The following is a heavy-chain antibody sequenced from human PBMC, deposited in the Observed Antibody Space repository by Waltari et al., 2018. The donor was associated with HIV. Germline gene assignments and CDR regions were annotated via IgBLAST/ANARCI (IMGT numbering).Heavy chain of an antibody. Sequence: QVQLQESGPGLVKPSQTLSLTCTVSGGSISIGSDYWSWIRPPAGNGLEGIGRSYTCGVTNYNTTLKRRVTISVDMSKNWFSLKPSSVTAADTAVYYGAASGSGSLDAFDIWGQGTMVTASS. D-gene: IGHD3-10*01. J-gene: IGHJ3*02. CDR3: AASGSGSLDAFDI. CDR1: GGSISIGSDY. CDR2: SYTCGVT. V-gene: IGHV4-61*02.